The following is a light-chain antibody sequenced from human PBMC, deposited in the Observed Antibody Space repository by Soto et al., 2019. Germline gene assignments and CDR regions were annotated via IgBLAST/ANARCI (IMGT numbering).Light chain of an antibody. V-gene: IGLV2-23*01. Sequence: QSALTQPASVSGSPGQSITISCTGTSSDVGSYNFVSWYQQHPGKAPKLIIYEGSKRPSGISNRFSGSKSGNTASLTISGLQAEDEADYYCCSDVGPWVFGGGTKLTVL. CDR1: SSDVGSYNF. J-gene: IGLJ2*01. CDR2: EGS. CDR3: CSDVGPWV.